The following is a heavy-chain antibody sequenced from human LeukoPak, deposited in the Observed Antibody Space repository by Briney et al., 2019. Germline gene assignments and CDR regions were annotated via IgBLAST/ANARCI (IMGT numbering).Heavy chain of an antibody. CDR1: GXTFSDHY. J-gene: IGHJ3*01. CDR3: ARAGLVVVTAKKSDAFDV. Sequence: PGGSLRLSCAASGXTFSDHYMDWVRQAPGEGLEWVGRSRNKANSYTTEYAASVKGRFTISRDVSKDSLYLQMNSLKTEDTAVYYCARAGLVVVTAKKSDAFDVWGQGSMVTVSS. CDR2: SRNKANSYTT. V-gene: IGHV3-72*01. D-gene: IGHD2-21*02.